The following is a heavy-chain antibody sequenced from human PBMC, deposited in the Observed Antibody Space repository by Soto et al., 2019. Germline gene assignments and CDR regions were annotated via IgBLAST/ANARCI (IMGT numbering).Heavy chain of an antibody. CDR1: GYTFTSYY. J-gene: IGHJ3*02. V-gene: IGHV1-46*01. Sequence: QVQLVQSGAEVKKPGASMKVSCKASGYTFTSYYMHWVRQAPGQGLEWMGVINPSGGSTSYAQKSGXRXXMTRGTSTSTVYMELSSLRSEDTAVYYCARSRLMVYDAFDIWGQGTMVTVSS. CDR3: ARSRLMVYDAFDI. D-gene: IGHD2-8*01. CDR2: INPSGGST.